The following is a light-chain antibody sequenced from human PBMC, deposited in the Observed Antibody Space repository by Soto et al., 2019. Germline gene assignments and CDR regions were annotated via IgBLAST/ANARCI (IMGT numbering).Light chain of an antibody. J-gene: IGKJ1*01. CDR2: DAS. V-gene: IGKV3-11*01. CDR1: QRVSSY. Sequence: EIVLTQSPAPLALCPGERARLSCRASQRVSSYLAWYQQKPGQAPRLLIYDASNRATGIPARFSGSGSGTDFTLTISSLEPEDFAVYYCQQRSNWPWTFGQGTKVDIK. CDR3: QQRSNWPWT.